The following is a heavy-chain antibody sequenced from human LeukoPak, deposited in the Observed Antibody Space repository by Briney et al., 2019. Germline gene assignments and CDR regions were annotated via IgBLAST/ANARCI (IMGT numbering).Heavy chain of an antibody. Sequence: PSETLSLTCAVYGGSFSGYYWSWIRQPPGKGLEWIGEINHSGSTNYNPSLKSRVTISVDTSKNQFSLKLNSVTAADTAIYYCAREISPADSNSAFDYWGQGTLVTVSS. CDR2: INHSGST. J-gene: IGHJ4*02. V-gene: IGHV4-34*01. D-gene: IGHD6-6*01. CDR3: AREISPADSNSAFDY. CDR1: GGSFSGYY.